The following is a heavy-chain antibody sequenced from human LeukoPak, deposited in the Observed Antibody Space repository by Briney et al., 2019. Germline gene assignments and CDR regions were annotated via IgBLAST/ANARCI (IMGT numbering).Heavy chain of an antibody. CDR1: GFTFSTYA. CDR2: ISSDGRYT. CDR3: ARDSSYSHYNWFDP. V-gene: IGHV3-64*01. D-gene: IGHD4-11*01. Sequence: PGGSLRLSCAASGFTFSTYAMHWVRQAPGKGLEYVSAISSDGRYTYYANSVKGRFTISRDNSKNTLFLQMGSLRAEDMAVYYCARDSSYSHYNWFDPWAREPWSPSPQ. J-gene: IGHJ5*02.